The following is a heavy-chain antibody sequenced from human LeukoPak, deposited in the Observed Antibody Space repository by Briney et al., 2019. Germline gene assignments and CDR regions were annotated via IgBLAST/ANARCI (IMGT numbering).Heavy chain of an antibody. CDR3: ARGYCSSATCRHFDC. CDR1: GYNFSTYG. Sequence: ASVKVSCKASGYNFSTYGISWVRQAPGQGLGWMGWISAYNGNTNYAQKLQGRVTMTTDTSTSTAYMELRSLRSDDTAVYYCARGYCSSATCRHFDCWGQGALVTISS. D-gene: IGHD2-2*01. J-gene: IGHJ4*02. V-gene: IGHV1-18*01. CDR2: ISAYNGNT.